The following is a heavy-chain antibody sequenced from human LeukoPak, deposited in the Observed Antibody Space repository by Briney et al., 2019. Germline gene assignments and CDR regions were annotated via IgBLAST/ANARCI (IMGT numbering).Heavy chain of an antibody. J-gene: IGHJ4*02. CDR3: ARYTRPIDY. Sequence: GGSLRLSCAASGFTFSNYWMIWVRQAPGKGLEWVGNIKADGSGAYYVDSVKGRFTISRDNAKNSLYLQMNSLRAEDTAVYFCARYTRPIDYWGQGTLVTVSS. D-gene: IGHD6-13*01. CDR2: IKADGSGA. V-gene: IGHV3-7*05. CDR1: GFTFSNYW.